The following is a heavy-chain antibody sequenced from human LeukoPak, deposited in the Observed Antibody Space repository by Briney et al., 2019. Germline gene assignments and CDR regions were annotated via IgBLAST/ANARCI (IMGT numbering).Heavy chain of an antibody. J-gene: IGHJ3*02. V-gene: IGHV1-3*01. CDR3: AGGTSSWYPFDAFDI. D-gene: IGHD6-13*01. Sequence: KFQGRVTITRDTSASTAYMELSSLRSEDTAVYYCAGGTSSWYPFDAFDIWGQGTVVTVSS.